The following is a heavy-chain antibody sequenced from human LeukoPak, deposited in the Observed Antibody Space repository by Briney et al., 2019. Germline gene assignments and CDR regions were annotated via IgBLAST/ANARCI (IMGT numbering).Heavy chain of an antibody. CDR1: GGSVNSSSYY. CDR3: ARHGRYYDDYIGY. Sequence: SETLSLTCTVSGGSVNSSSYYWGWIRQSPGKGLEWIAHILFSGSTQYSPSLKSRLTIPIDTSKNQFFLKLTSVSAADTAIYYCARHGRYYDDYIGYWGQGTLVVVSS. CDR2: ILFSGST. J-gene: IGHJ4*02. V-gene: IGHV4-39*01. D-gene: IGHD3-3*01.